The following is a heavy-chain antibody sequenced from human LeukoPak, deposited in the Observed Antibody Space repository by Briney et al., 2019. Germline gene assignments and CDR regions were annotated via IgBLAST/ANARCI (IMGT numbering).Heavy chain of an antibody. Sequence: ASVKVSCKASGYTFTSFYMHWVRQAPGQGLEWMGIINPRGGSTTSAQRFQGRVTLTRDTSTSTVYMELSSLRSEDTAVYYCARDYHGSGSLTTFDYWGQGTLVTVSS. J-gene: IGHJ4*02. D-gene: IGHD3-10*01. CDR3: ARDYHGSGSLTTFDY. V-gene: IGHV1-46*01. CDR1: GYTFTSFY. CDR2: INPRGGST.